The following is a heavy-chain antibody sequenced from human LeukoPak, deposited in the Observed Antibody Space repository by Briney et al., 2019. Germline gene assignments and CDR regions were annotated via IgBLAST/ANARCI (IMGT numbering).Heavy chain of an antibody. D-gene: IGHD3-22*01. V-gene: IGHV1-69*13. J-gene: IGHJ4*02. CDR3: ARGRYYYDSSGYYPYY. CDR1: GGTFSSYA. Sequence: SVKVSCKASGGTFSSYAISWVRQAPGQGLEWMGGIIPIFGTVNHAQKFQGRVTITADESTSTAYMELSSLRSEDAAVYYCARGRYYYDSSGYYPYYWGQGTLVTVSS. CDR2: IIPIFGTV.